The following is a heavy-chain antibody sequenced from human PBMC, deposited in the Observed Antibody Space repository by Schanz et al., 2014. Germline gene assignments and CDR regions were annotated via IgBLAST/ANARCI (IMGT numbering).Heavy chain of an antibody. CDR3: ARVALPGYSSPRDAFDI. Sequence: EVQLVESGGGVVRPGGSLRLSCAASGFTFSIYAMHWVRQAPGQGLEWVSLISDSGDTAYYADSVKGRFTISRDNFKGALYLQMSSLRAEDTAVYYCARVALPGYSSPRDAFDIWGQGTMVTVSS. D-gene: IGHD5-18*01. J-gene: IGHJ3*02. CDR2: ISDSGDTA. V-gene: IGHV3-23*04. CDR1: GFTFSIYA.